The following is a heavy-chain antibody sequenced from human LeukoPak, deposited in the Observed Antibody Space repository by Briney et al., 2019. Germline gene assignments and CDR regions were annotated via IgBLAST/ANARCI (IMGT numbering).Heavy chain of an antibody. V-gene: IGHV3-48*04. CDR2: ISPSGDIL. D-gene: IGHD3-3*01. CDR3: ARVSTAREYYDFWSGYYNYYYYYMDV. J-gene: IGHJ6*03. Sequence: GGSLRLSCAASGFTFSSHGTNWVRQAPGKGLEWVSGISPSGDILYYADSVKGRFTISRDNAKNSLYLQMNSLGAEDMAVYYCARVSTAREYYDFWSGYYNYYYYYMDVWGKGTTVTVSS. CDR1: GFTFSSHG.